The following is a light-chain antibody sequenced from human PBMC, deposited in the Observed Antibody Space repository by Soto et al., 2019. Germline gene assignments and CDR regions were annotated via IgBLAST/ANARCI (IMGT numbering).Light chain of an antibody. V-gene: IGLV2-11*01. CDR1: SSDVGDYNY. CDR3: CSYAGSYTWV. CDR2: AVI. Sequence: QSALTQPRSASGSPGQSVTISCTGTSSDVGDYNYVSWYQEHPGKAPKLLIYAVIMRPSGVPDRFSGSKSGNTASLTISGLQAEDEADYSCCSYAGSYTWVFGGGTKLTVL. J-gene: IGLJ3*02.